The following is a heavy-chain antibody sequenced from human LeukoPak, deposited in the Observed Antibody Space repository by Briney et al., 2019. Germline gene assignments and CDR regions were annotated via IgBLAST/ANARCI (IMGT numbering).Heavy chain of an antibody. CDR1: EFTFSTYS. J-gene: IGHJ5*02. CDR2: ITSSGSTV. CDR3: AKLGANGYYSWLDP. D-gene: IGHD5-24*01. Sequence: GGSLRLSCAASEFTFSTYSMNWVRQAPGQGLEWLSHITSSGSTVFYADSVKGRFTISRDNANNSVSLQMNSLRADDTAVYYCAKLGANGYYSWLDPWGQGTLVTVSS. V-gene: IGHV3-48*01.